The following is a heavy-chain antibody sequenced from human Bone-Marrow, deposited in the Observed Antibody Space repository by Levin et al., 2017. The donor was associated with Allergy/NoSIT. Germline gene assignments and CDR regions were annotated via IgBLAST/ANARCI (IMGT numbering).Heavy chain of an antibody. J-gene: IGHJ3*02. CDR1: GFTFTDYW. Sequence: GGSLRLSCAASGFTFTDYWMHWVRQAPGKGLVWVSCIDSDVIDTRYADSVKGRFTISRDNAKNTLYLQMNSLRAEDTAVYYCARDDKGTRAFDIWGHGTLVTVSS. CDR2: IDSDVIDT. V-gene: IGHV3-74*01. D-gene: IGHD3-9*01. CDR3: ARDDKGTRAFDI.